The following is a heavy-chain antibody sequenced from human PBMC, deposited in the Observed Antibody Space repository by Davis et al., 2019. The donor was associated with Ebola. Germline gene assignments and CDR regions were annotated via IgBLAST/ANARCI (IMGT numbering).Heavy chain of an antibody. J-gene: IGHJ3*02. D-gene: IGHD3-22*01. CDR1: GFTFSSYS. CDR2: ISSSSSTI. V-gene: IGHV3-48*02. Sequence: PGGSLRLSCAASGFTFSSYSMNWVRQAPGKGLEWVSYISSSSSTIYYADSVKGRFTISRDNAKNSLYLQMNSLRDEDTAVYYCARDGYYYDSSGYQDAFDIWGQGTMVTVSS. CDR3: ARDGYYYDSSGYQDAFDI.